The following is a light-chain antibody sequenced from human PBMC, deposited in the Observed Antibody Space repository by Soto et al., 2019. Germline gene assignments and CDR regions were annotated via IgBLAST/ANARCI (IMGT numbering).Light chain of an antibody. CDR3: QQYDSLAQCT. CDR2: GAS. J-gene: IGKJ4*01. V-gene: IGKV1-33*01. Sequence: DIQMTQPPSSLSASVGDRVTITCQASQDIKNYLNWYQQKPGKAPKLLIYGASNLETGVPSRFSGGGSGTDFTFTITSLQPEDFATYYCQQYDSLAQCTFGGGTKVEIE. CDR1: QDIKNY.